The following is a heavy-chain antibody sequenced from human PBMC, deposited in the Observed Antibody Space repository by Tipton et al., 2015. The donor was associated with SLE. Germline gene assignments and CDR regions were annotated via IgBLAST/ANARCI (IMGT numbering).Heavy chain of an antibody. CDR3: ARKITHINWNDGGAFDL. J-gene: IGHJ3*01. D-gene: IGHD1-1*01. CDR1: GGTFSSYA. CDR2: IIPLFPTP. V-gene: IGHV1-69*06. Sequence: QLVQSGAEVKKPGSSVKVSCKASGGTFSSYAISWVRQAPGQGLEWMGGIIPLFPTPHYAQRFQDRVTFTADKSTSTVYMELTGLRFEDTAVYYCARKITHINWNDGGAFDLWGQGTMVTVSS.